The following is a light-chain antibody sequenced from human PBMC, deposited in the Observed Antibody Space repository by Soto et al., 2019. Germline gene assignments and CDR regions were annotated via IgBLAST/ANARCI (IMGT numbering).Light chain of an antibody. J-gene: IGKJ2*01. V-gene: IGKV3-15*01. CDR3: QQYNNWPPMYT. Sequence: EIVMTQSPATLSVSPGERATLFCRASQSVSSLLAWYQQKPGQAPRLLIYGASTRATGIPARFSGSGSGTEFTLTISSLQSEDFAVYSCQQYNNWPPMYTFGQGTKLEIK. CDR1: QSVSSL. CDR2: GAS.